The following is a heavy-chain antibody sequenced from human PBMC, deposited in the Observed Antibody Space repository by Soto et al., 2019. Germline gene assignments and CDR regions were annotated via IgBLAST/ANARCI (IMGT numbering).Heavy chain of an antibody. CDR3: AEGWNDF. V-gene: IGHV3-15*01. Sequence: EVQVVESGGDLVKPGGSLRLSCVTSGFMFSSAWMSWVRQAPGKGLEWVGRIKSKSDGGARDYAAPVKGRFSISRADSKNTVYLQMNSLRAEDTAVYYCAEGWNDFWGQGTLVNVSS. D-gene: IGHD1-1*01. CDR2: IKSKSDGGAR. CDR1: GFMFSSAW. J-gene: IGHJ4*02.